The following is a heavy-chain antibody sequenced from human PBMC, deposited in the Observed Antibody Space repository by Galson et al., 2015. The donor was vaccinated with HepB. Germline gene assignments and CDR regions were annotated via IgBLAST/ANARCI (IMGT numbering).Heavy chain of an antibody. CDR1: GGSISGYF. J-gene: IGHJ3*02. CDR2: IYYSGST. CDR3: ARHWTGGQGAFDI. D-gene: IGHD3/OR15-3a*01. V-gene: IGHV4-59*08. Sequence: SETLSLTCTVSGGSISGYFWSWIRQPPGKGLEWIGYIYYSGSTNYNPSLKSRVTISVDTSKNQFSLKLSSVTAADTAVYYCARHWTGGQGAFDIWGQGTTVTVSS.